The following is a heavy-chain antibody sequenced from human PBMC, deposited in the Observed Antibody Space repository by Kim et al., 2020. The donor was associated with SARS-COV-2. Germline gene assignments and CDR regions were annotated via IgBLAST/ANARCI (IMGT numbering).Heavy chain of an antibody. V-gene: IGHV3-23*01. J-gene: IGHJ3*01. CDR1: GLTFNIFS. CDR3: ARRFEGAFNF. Sequence: GGSLRLSCAASGLTFNIFSMGWVRQAPGEGLECVSAITGSGNIYYADSVRGRFTISRDNSKNTLYLQMNRLRDEDTALYYCARRFEGAFNFWCQGTVVTVSS. CDR2: ITGSGNI. D-gene: IGHD3-3*01.